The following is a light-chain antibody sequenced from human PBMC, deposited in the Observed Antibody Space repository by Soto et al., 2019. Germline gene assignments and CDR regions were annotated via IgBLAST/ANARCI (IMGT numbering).Light chain of an antibody. Sequence: QSVLTQPASVSGSPGQSTTISCTGTSSDVGGYNYVSWYQQHPGKAPKVMIYDVSDRPSGVSNRFSGSKSGNTASLTISGLQAGDEADYYCSSYTSSSTYVIFGGGTKLTVL. J-gene: IGLJ2*01. V-gene: IGLV2-14*01. CDR1: SSDVGGYNY. CDR2: DVS. CDR3: SSYTSSSTYVI.